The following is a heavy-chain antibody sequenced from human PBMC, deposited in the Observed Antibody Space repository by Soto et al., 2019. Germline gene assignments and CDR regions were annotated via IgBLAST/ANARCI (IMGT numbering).Heavy chain of an antibody. CDR2: ILPNSGGT. Sequence: QVRLVQSGAEVKKPGASMKVSCKASGYTFTGYYIHWVRQVPGQGLEWMGWILPNSGGTDYAQQFQGRVTRTRDTSITTAYMELTSLRSDDTAVYYCTRRGPEAGIEAAQYGFDYWGQGTLVAVSS. J-gene: IGHJ4*02. V-gene: IGHV1-2*02. CDR3: TRRGPEAGIEAAQYGFDY. CDR1: GYTFTGYY. D-gene: IGHD6-25*01.